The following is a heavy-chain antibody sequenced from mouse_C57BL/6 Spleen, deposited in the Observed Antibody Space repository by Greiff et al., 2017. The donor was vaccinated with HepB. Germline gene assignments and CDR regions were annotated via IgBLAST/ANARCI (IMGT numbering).Heavy chain of an antibody. V-gene: IGHV7-1*01. CDR1: GFTFSDFY. CDR2: SRNKANDYTT. CDR3: ARDGRTRNYFDY. J-gene: IGHJ2*01. Sequence: EVMLVESGGGLVQSGRSLRLSCATSGFTFSDFYMEWVRQAPGKGLEWIAASRNKANDYTTEYSASVKGRFIVSRDTSQSILYLQMNALRAEDTAMYYCARDGRTRNYFDYWGQGTTLTVSS.